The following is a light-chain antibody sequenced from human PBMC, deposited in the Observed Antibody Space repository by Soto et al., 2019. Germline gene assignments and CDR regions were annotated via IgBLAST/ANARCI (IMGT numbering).Light chain of an antibody. Sequence: ETVMTQSPATLSVSPGEGAAPSYRASQTINNNLAWYEQKPGQAPRVLMYGASRRATGVPARFSGSGSGTEFTLTISSLQSEDFAVYYCQHYDNGPRFGQGTKVDIK. CDR3: QHYDNGPR. V-gene: IGKV3-15*01. CDR2: GAS. J-gene: IGKJ1*01. CDR1: QTINNN.